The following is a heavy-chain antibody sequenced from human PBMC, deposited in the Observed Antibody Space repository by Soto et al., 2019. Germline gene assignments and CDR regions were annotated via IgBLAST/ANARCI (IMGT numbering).Heavy chain of an antibody. CDR3: AKDRGGIVVVVAATVFDY. CDR1: GFTFSSYA. V-gene: IGHV3-23*01. J-gene: IGHJ4*02. Sequence: PGGSLRLSCAASGFTFSSYAMSWVRQAPGRGLEWVSAISGSGGSTYYADSVKGRFTISRDNSKNALYLQMNSLRAEDTAVYYCAKDRGGIVVVVAATVFDYWGQGTLVTVSS. D-gene: IGHD2-15*01. CDR2: ISGSGGST.